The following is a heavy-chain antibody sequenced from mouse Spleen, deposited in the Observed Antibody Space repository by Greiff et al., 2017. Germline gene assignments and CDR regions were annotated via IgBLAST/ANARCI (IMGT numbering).Heavy chain of an antibody. D-gene: IGHD2-14*01. CDR3: VYYRYDDYAMDY. V-gene: IGHV1-26*01. J-gene: IGHJ4*01. CDR1: GYTFTDYY. Sequence: VQLQQSGPELVKPGASVKISCKASGYTFTDYYMNWVKQSHGKSLEWIGDINPNNGGTSYNQKFKGKATLTVDKSSSTAYMELRSLTSEDSAVYYCVYYRYDDYAMDYWGQGTSVTVSS. CDR2: INPNNGGT.